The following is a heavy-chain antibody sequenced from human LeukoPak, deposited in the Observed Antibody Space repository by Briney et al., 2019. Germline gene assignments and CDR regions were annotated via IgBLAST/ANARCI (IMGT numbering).Heavy chain of an antibody. CDR3: ARVRRDGGFGESAYYGMDV. CDR1: GGSISSSGYY. J-gene: IGHJ6*02. V-gene: IGHV4-61*08. CDR2: IYYSGST. Sequence: SETLSLTCTVSGGSISSSGYYWGWIRQPPGKGLEWIGYIYYSGSTNYNPSLKSRVTISVDTSKNQFSLKLSSVTAADTAVYYCARVRRDGGFGESAYYGMDVWGQGTTVTVSS. D-gene: IGHD3-10*01.